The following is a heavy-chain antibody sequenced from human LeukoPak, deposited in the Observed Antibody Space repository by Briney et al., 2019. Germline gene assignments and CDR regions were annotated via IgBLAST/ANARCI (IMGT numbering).Heavy chain of an antibody. Sequence: ASVKVSCKASGYTFTSYDINWVRQATGQGLEWMGWMNPNSGNTGYAQKFQGRVTMTRNTSISTAYMELSSLRSEDTAVYYCAREWPDFWSGYFTHYYYYGMDVWGQGTTVTVSS. V-gene: IGHV1-8*01. CDR1: GYTFTSYD. CDR3: AREWPDFWSGYFTHYYYYGMDV. D-gene: IGHD3-3*01. CDR2: MNPNSGNT. J-gene: IGHJ6*02.